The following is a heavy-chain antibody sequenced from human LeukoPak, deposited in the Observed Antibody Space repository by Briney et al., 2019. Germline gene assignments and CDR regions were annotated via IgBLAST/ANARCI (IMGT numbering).Heavy chain of an antibody. J-gene: IGHJ6*03. CDR3: ARGLAQGSGYNAPRFYYMDV. CDR1: GGSFSSYL. CDR2: VTHSGTT. V-gene: IGHV4-34*01. Sequence: SETLSLTCDVYGGSFSSYLWMWIRQPPGKGLEWIGEVTHSGTTNYIASLRTRVTISLDTSKNQFSLNLRSLTAADTAVYFCARGLAQGSGYNAPRFYYMDVWGKGTTVIVSS. D-gene: IGHD6-19*01.